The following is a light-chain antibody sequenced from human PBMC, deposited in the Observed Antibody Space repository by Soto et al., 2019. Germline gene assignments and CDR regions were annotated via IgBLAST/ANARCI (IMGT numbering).Light chain of an antibody. CDR1: QSLNNY. CDR2: GAS. V-gene: IGKV1-39*01. Sequence: DIQMTQSPSSLSASVGDSVTITCRASQSLNNYLNRYQHKPGKAPSLLIYGASSLHSGVPARFSGAGGGTYFTLTINSLQPEDSATYYCQQTYNTPGTFGRGTKVEI. J-gene: IGKJ1*01. CDR3: QQTYNTPGT.